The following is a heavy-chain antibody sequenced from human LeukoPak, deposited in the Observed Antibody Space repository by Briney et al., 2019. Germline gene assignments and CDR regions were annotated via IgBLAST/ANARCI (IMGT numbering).Heavy chain of an antibody. D-gene: IGHD3-3*01. CDR1: GFTFSDYY. CDR2: ISSSGSTI. Sequence: GGSLRLSCAASGFTFSDYYMSWIRQAPGEGLEWVSYISSSGSTIYYADSVKGRFTISRDNAKNSLYLQMNSLRAEDTAVYYCARLDRGYYDFWSGYYPHYYYGMDVWGQGTTVTVSS. J-gene: IGHJ6*02. CDR3: ARLDRGYYDFWSGYYPHYYYGMDV. V-gene: IGHV3-11*01.